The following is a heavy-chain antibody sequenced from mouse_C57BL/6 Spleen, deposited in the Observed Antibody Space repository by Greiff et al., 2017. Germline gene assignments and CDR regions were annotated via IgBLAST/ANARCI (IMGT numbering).Heavy chain of an antibody. CDR1: GYTFTSYW. Sequence: QVQLQQSGAELVKPGASVKLSCKASGYTFTSYWMHWVKQRPGQGLEWIGMIHPNSGSTNYNEKFKSKATLTVDKSSSTAYMQLSSLTSEDSAVYYCARFGLGGAAFDYWGQGTTLTVSS. J-gene: IGHJ2*01. V-gene: IGHV1-64*01. CDR3: ARFGLGGAAFDY. CDR2: IHPNSGST. D-gene: IGHD4-1*01.